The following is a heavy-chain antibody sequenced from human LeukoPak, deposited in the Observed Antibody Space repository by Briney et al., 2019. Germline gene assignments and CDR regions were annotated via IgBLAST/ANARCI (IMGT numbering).Heavy chain of an antibody. CDR3: ARIRDSIGYSSGWYYDY. D-gene: IGHD6-25*01. V-gene: IGHV2-70*01. J-gene: IGHJ4*02. CDR1: GFSLSTTGMC. CDR2: IDWDDDK. Sequence: ESGPALVKPTQTLTLTCSFSGFSLSTTGMCVSWIRQPPGKALEWLALIDWDDDKYYSTSLRTRLTISKDSSKNQVVLTMTNMDPVDTATYYCARIRDSIGYSSGWYYDYWGQGTLITVS.